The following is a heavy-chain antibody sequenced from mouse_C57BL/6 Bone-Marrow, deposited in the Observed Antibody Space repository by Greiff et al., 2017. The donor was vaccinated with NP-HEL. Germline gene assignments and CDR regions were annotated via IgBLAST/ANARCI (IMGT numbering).Heavy chain of an antibody. J-gene: IGHJ3*01. CDR3: AKRENCETNPYSNRSWFAY. CDR2: IWGGGST. D-gene: IGHD2-5*01. V-gene: IGHV2-9*01. CDR1: GFSLTSYG. Sequence: VQVVESGPGLVAPSQSLSITCTVSGFSLTSYGVDWVRQPPGKGLEWLGVIWGGGSTNYNSAPMSRLSISKDNSKSQVCLKMNSLQTDDTAMYYCAKRENCETNPYSNRSWFAYWGQGTLVTVSA.